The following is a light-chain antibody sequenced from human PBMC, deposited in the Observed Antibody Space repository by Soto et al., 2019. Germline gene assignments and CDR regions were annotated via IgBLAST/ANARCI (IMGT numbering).Light chain of an antibody. Sequence: DIQMPQSPSSLSASVGDRVPITCRASQGIRNDLGWYQQKTGKAPNLLIYDASSLQSGAPSRFSGSGSGTEFTPTTTSLQTDDFATYSCQQYNSYSWPVGQGPKV. CDR2: DAS. CDR1: QGIRND. J-gene: IGKJ1*01. V-gene: IGKV1-17*01. CDR3: QQYNSYSWP.